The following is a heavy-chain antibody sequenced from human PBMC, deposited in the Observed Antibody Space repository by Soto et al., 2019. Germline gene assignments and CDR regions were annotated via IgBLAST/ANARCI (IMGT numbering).Heavy chain of an antibody. CDR3: ARDQGGEFLKGSGMDV. D-gene: IGHD3-10*01. J-gene: IGHJ6*02. V-gene: IGHV4-59*01. CDR2: IYYSGET. Sequence: QVQLQESGPGLVKPSETLSLTCTVSGDSISRCYWSWIRLSPGKGLEWIGYIYYSGETNYNPSVKSRVTISVDRTKTQFSLKLSSVTAADTAVYYCARDQGGEFLKGSGMDVWGQGTTVTVSS. CDR1: GDSISRCY.